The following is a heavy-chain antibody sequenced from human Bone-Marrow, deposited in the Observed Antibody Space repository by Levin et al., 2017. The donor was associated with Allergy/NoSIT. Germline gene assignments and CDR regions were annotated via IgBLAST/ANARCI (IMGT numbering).Heavy chain of an antibody. V-gene: IGHV1-69*06. D-gene: IGHD3-9*01. Sequence: GASVKVSCKASGGIFSQLSINWMRQAPGQGIEWMGAIIPVVGTPNYAQKFQGRVTITADKSTTTAYMDLSGLKSNDTAVYYCATNTRYFDWDRGFEIWGQGTTVTVSS. J-gene: IGHJ3*02. CDR1: GGIFSQLS. CDR2: IIPVVGTP. CDR3: ATNTRYFDWDRGFEI.